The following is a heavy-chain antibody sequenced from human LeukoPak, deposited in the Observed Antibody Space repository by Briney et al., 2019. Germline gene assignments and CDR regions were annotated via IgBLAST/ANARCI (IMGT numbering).Heavy chain of an antibody. CDR3: ARTRITMVRGVPNWFDP. CDR2: IYYSGST. V-gene: IGHV4-39*01. CDR1: GGSISSSSYY. Sequence: SETLSLTCTVSGGSISSSSYYWGWIRQAPGKGLEWIGSIYYSGSTYYNPSLKSRVTISVDTSKNQFSLKLSSVTAADTAVYYCARTRITMVRGVPNWFDPWGQGTLVTVSS. J-gene: IGHJ5*02. D-gene: IGHD3-10*01.